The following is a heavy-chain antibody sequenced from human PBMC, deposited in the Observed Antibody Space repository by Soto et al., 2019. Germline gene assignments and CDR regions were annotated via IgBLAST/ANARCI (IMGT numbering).Heavy chain of an antibody. Sequence: GWSXRLSGSASVFTFIIYGIHGFRHAPGKGRGCVAVTSYDGSNKYYADSVKGRFTISRDNSKNTLYLQMNSLRAEDTAVYYSAEENNYGLRSLEWLSNNCLDTWGQGTLVTVSS. J-gene: IGHJ5*02. CDR1: VFTFIIYG. CDR2: TSYDGSNK. D-gene: IGHD3-3*01. CDR3: AEENNYGLRSLEWLSNNCLDT. V-gene: IGHV3-30*18.